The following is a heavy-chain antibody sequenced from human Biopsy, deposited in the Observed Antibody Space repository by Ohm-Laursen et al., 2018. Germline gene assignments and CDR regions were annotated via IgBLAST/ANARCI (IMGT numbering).Heavy chain of an antibody. D-gene: IGHD3-10*01. CDR3: ARDTGTMVRGVLYQ. V-gene: IGHV3-9*01. CDR1: GFNLSDYA. Sequence: SLRLSCAANGFNLSDYAMHWVRQVPGKGLEWVSGIKWNSGKIDYADSVKGRFTISRDNAKNSLYPHMNSLRTEDSAFYYCARDTGTMVRGVLYQWGQGTQVTVSS. J-gene: IGHJ4*02. CDR2: IKWNSGKI.